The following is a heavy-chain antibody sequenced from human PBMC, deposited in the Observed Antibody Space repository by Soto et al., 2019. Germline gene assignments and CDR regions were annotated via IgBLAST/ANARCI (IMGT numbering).Heavy chain of an antibody. CDR2: MNPDGSEQ. CDR1: GFIFSDYW. J-gene: IGHJ5*02. CDR3: TRDLNHDCGP. Sequence: EVHLVESGGALVQPGGSLRLSCAASGFIFSDYWMTWVRQTPGKGLEGVANMNPDGSEQYYLDSVKGRFTISRDNAKNSLYLQMNNLRGEDTAVYYCTRDLNHDCGPWGQGTQVIVSS. D-gene: IGHD2-21*01. V-gene: IGHV3-7*04.